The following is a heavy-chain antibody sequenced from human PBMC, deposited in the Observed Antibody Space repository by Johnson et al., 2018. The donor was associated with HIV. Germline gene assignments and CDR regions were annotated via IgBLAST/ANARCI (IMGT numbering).Heavy chain of an antibody. D-gene: IGHD3-10*01. V-gene: IGHV3-43D*04. Sequence: VQLVESGGVVVQPGGSLRLSCAASGFTFDDYAMHWVRQAPGKGLEWVSRINSDGSSTYYADSVKGRFTISRDNSKNSLYLQMNSLRAEDTALYYCARDVASVYGSGDHAFDIWGQGTMVTVSS. J-gene: IGHJ3*02. CDR3: ARDVASVYGSGDHAFDI. CDR1: GFTFDDYA. CDR2: INSDGSST.